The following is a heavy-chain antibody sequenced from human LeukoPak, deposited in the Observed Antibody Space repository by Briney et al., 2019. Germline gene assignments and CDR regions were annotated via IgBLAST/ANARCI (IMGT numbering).Heavy chain of an antibody. J-gene: IGHJ4*02. Sequence: GGSLRLSCAASGFSFSTLSMHWVRQAPGKGLEWVAVISYDGVNKYFADSVMGRFTISRDNSQNTLYLQMSSLRPEDTAVYYCARTRSGKPDFWGQGTLVTVSS. CDR3: ARTRSGKPDF. CDR1: GFSFSTLS. V-gene: IGHV3-30*03. CDR2: ISYDGVNK. D-gene: IGHD6-25*01.